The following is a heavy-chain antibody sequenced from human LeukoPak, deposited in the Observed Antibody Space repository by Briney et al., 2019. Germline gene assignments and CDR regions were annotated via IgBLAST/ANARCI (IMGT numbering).Heavy chain of an antibody. CDR3: ASYTGYSSGWYGQD. J-gene: IGHJ4*02. CDR2: IHYSGST. CDR1: GGSISSGDYY. Sequence: PSQTLSLTCTVSGGSISSGDYYWSWIRQPPGKGLEWIVYIHYSGSTYYNPSLKSRVTISVNTSKNQFSLKLSSVTAADTAVYYCASYTGYSSGWYGQDWGQGTLVTVSS. D-gene: IGHD6-19*01. V-gene: IGHV4-30-4*08.